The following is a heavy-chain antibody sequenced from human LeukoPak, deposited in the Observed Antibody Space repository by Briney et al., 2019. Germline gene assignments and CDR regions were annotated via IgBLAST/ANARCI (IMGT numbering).Heavy chain of an antibody. CDR2: INPNSGDT. V-gene: IGHV1-2*02. CDR1: GYSLTDYY. J-gene: IGHJ4*02. Sequence: VASVKVSCKASGYSLTDYYMHWVRQLPGQGLEWMGWINPNSGDTNYAQKFQGRVTMTRDTSISTAYMELSRLTSDDTAIYYCARDWRGSYFPDFWGQGTLVTVSS. D-gene: IGHD1-26*01. CDR3: ARDWRGSYFPDF.